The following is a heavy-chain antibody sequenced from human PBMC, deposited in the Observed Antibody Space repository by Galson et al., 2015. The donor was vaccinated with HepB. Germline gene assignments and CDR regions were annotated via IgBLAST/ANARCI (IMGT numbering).Heavy chain of an antibody. V-gene: IGHV3-11*06. CDR3: AKIPGYCSSTSCYTGDY. CDR2: ISSSSSYT. Sequence: DYYMSWIRQAPGKGLEWVSYISSSSSYTNYADSVKGRFTISRDNSKNTLYLQMNSLRAEDTAVYYCAKIPGYCSSTSCYTGDYWGQGTLVTVSS. D-gene: IGHD2-2*02. J-gene: IGHJ4*02. CDR1: DYY.